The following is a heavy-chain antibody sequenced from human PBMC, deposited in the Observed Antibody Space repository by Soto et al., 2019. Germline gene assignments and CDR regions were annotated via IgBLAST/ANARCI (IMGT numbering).Heavy chain of an antibody. Sequence: GGSLRLSCAASGFTFSSYAMSWVRQAPGKGLEWVAVISYDGSNKYYADSVKGRFTISRDNSKNTLYLQMNSLRAEDTAVYYCAKGLGGYDFYYYYMDVWGKGTTVTVSS. V-gene: IGHV3-30*18. D-gene: IGHD5-12*01. CDR2: ISYDGSNK. CDR1: GFTFSSYA. CDR3: AKGLGGYDFYYYYMDV. J-gene: IGHJ6*03.